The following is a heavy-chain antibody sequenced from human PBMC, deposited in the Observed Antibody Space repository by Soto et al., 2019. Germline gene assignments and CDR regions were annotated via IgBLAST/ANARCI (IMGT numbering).Heavy chain of an antibody. V-gene: IGHV3-74*01. CDR1: GFTFSSYW. D-gene: IGHD2-8*01. CDR3: ARVPTGKYGVWNY. Sequence: GGSLRLSCAAAGFTFSSYWMHWVRQAPGKGLVWVSRINPGGSITAYADSVKGRFTISRDNAKNTLYLQMNSLRGDDTAVYYCARVPTGKYGVWNYWGQGTLVTVSS. J-gene: IGHJ4*02. CDR2: INPGGSIT.